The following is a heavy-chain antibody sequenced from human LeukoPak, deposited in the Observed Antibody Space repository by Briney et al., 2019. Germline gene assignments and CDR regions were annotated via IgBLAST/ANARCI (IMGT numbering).Heavy chain of an antibody. V-gene: IGHV3-23*01. J-gene: IGHJ3*02. CDR2: ISGNGGST. Sequence: ETLSLTCTVSGGSISSYYWSWIRQPPGKGLEWVSSISGNGGSTYYAVSVQGRFTISRDNSKNTLYLQMNSLKVEDTAVYYCAKDRWAARVIIDAFDIWGQGTMVTVSS. CDR3: AKDRWAARVIIDAFDI. CDR1: GGSISSYY. D-gene: IGHD3-10*01.